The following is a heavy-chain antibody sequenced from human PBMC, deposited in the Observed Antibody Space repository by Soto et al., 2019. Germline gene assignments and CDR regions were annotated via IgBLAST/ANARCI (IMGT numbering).Heavy chain of an antibody. CDR1: GFTFGNYF. Sequence: EVQLLESGGGLVQPGESLRLSCAASGFTFGNYFMNWVRQAPGKGLEWVSDISSYGRRTHYADSVRGRFTISRDNSRNTLYLQMSSLRAEDTALYYCAKDLHWYGMAVWGQGTTVTVSS. CDR2: ISSYGRRT. V-gene: IGHV3-23*01. J-gene: IGHJ6*02. D-gene: IGHD1-1*01. CDR3: AKDLHWYGMAV.